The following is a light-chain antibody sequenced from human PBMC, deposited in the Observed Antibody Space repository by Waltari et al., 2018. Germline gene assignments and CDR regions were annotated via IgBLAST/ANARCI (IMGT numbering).Light chain of an antibody. CDR1: QVIYSL. J-gene: IGKJ4*01. V-gene: IGKV1D-12*01. CDR2: AAS. CDR3: QQANSFPLT. Sequence: DIQMTQSPSPVSASVGDRVTITCRASQVIYSLLAWYQLKPGKGPKRLISAASRWQSGVPARFAGGESGTDFTLTISRLEPEDFATYYCQQANSFPLTFGGGTNVEIK.